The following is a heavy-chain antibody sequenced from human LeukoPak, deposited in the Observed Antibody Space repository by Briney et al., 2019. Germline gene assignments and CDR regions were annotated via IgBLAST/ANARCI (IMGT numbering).Heavy chain of an antibody. D-gene: IGHD3-3*01. J-gene: IGHJ4*02. CDR1: GGSISSSNW. CDR3: ARGDFWSGYHDY. CDR2: IYYSGST. V-gene: IGHV4-61*01. Sequence: SETLSLTCAVSGGSISSSNWWSWIRQPPGKGLEWIGYIYYSGSTNYNPSLKSRVTISVDTSKNQFSLKLSSVTAADTAVYYCARGDFWSGYHDYWGQGTLVTVSS.